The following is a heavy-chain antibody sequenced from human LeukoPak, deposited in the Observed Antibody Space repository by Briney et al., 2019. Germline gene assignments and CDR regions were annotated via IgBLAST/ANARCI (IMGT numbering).Heavy chain of an antibody. CDR2: IWYDGSNK. D-gene: IGHD1-26*01. CDR3: ARASVVGATDY. J-gene: IGHJ4*02. V-gene: IGHV3-33*01. Sequence: GRSLRLSCAASGFTFSSYGMHWVRQAPGKGLEWVAVIWYDGSNKYYADSVKGRFTISRDNSKNTLYLQTNSLRAEDTAVYYCARASVVGATDYWGQGTLVTVSS. CDR1: GFTFSSYG.